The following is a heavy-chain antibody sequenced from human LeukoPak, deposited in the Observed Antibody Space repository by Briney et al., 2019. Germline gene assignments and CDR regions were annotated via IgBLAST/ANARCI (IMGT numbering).Heavy chain of an antibody. CDR2: IWYDGSNK. CDR3: ARAGGGYYPYYYYGMDV. Sequence: GGSLRLSCAASGFTYNSHAMHWVRQAPGKGLEWVAVIWYDGSNKYYADSVKGRFTISRDNSKNTLYLQMNSLRAEDTAVYYCARAGGGYYPYYYYGMDVWGQGTAVTVSS. D-gene: IGHD1-26*01. CDR1: GFTYNSHA. J-gene: IGHJ6*02. V-gene: IGHV3-33*01.